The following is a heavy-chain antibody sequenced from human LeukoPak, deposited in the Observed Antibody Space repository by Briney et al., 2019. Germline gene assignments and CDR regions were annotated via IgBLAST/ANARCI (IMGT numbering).Heavy chain of an antibody. CDR2: ISGSGGST. V-gene: IGHV3-23*01. CDR1: GFTFSSYA. CDR3: AQRFHYGSGSYFPLDP. D-gene: IGHD3-10*01. J-gene: IGHJ5*02. Sequence: PGGSLRLSCAASGFTFSSYAMSWVRQAPGKGLEWVSAISGSGGSTYYADSVKGRFTISRDNSKNTLYLQMNSLRAEDTAVYYCAQRFHYGSGSYFPLDPWGQGTLVTVPS.